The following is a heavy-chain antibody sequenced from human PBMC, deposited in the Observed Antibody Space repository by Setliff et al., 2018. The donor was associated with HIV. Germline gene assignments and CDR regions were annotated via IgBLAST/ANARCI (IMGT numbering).Heavy chain of an antibody. CDR3: ARVSPLTHYYYMDM. Sequence: SETLSLTCTVSGQFISDGYYWGWIRQPPGKGLEWIGSVYHSGKTYYNPSLKSRVTMSADTSKNQFSLKLSSVTAADTAVYYCARVSPLTHYYYMDMWGKGTTVTVSS. D-gene: IGHD7-27*01. CDR1: GQFISDGYY. CDR2: VYHSGKT. J-gene: IGHJ6*03. V-gene: IGHV4-38-2*02.